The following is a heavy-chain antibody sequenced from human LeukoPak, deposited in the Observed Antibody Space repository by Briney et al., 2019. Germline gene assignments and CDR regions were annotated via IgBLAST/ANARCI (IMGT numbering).Heavy chain of an antibody. CDR1: GYTFTGYY. D-gene: IGHD3-10*01. CDR2: INPNSGGST. CDR3: ARARGSGSYYGHDYYYYHYMDV. V-gene: IGHV1-2*02. J-gene: IGHJ6*03. Sequence: GASVKVSCKASGYTFTGYYMHWVRQAPGQGLEWMGWINPNSGGSTTNAQKFQGRVTMTRDTSTSTVYMELSSLRSEDTAIYYCARARGSGSYYGHDYYYYHYMDVWGKGTTVTVSS.